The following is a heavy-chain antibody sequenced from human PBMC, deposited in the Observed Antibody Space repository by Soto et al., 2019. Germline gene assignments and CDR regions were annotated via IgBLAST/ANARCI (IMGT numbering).Heavy chain of an antibody. CDR1: GYTFNSYA. CDR2: INAGNGNT. CDR3: ARSAAPQGDY. Sequence: ASVEVACKASGYTFNSYAMHWVRQAPGQRLEWMGWINAGNGNTKYSQKFRGRVTITRDTSASTAYMELSSLRSEDTAVYYCARSAAPQGDYLGQGTVLTISS. V-gene: IGHV1-3*01. J-gene: IGHJ4*02.